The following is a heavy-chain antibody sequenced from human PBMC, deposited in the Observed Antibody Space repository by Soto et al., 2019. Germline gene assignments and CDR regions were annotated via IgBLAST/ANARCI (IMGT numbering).Heavy chain of an antibody. J-gene: IGHJ2*01. CDR1: GGSASTGTYQ. V-gene: IGHV4-61*03. Sequence: SETLSSTCTLSGGSASTGTYQRSWFRPSPGKGLEWIGYIHYTGNTNYNPSLKSRVSISLDTSKNHFSLKLTSVTAADTALYFCAILFFFDL. CDR3: AILFFFDL. D-gene: IGHD2-15*01. CDR2: IHYTGNT.